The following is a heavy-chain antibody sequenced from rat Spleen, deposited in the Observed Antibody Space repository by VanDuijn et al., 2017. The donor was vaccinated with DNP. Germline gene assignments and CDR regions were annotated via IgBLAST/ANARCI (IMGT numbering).Heavy chain of an antibody. D-gene: IGHD1-1*01. Sequence: EVQLVESGGGLVQPGRSMKLSCAASGFTFSNYYMAWVRQAPTKGLEWVAAISTGGSIYYRDSVKGRFTMSRDNAMSSLYLQMDSLRSEDTATYYCTTRGVGARYYWHFDFWGPGTMVTVSS. CDR3: TTRGVGARYYWHFDF. CDR1: GFTFSNYY. J-gene: IGHJ1*01. CDR2: ISTGGSI. V-gene: IGHV5-25*01.